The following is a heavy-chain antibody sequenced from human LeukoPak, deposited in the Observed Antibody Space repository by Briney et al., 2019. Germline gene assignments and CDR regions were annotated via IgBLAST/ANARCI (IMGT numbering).Heavy chain of an antibody. CDR2: ISGSGGST. CDR3: AKDRRFGELLSLFDY. D-gene: IGHD3-10*01. Sequence: PGGSLRLSCAASGFTFSSYAMSWVRQAPGKGLEWVSAISGSGGSTYYADSVTGRVTLSRDNSKNTPYLQRNSLRAEDTAVYYWAKDRRFGELLSLFDYWGQGCLVTVSA. J-gene: IGHJ4*02. V-gene: IGHV3-23*01. CDR1: GFTFSSYA.